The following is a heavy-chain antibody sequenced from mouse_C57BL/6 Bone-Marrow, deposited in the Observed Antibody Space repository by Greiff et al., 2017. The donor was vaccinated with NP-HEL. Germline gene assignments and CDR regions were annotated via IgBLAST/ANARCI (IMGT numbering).Heavy chain of an antibody. Sequence: EVKLVESGGGLVQPGGSLKLSCAASGFTFSDYYMYWVRQTPEKRLEWVAYISNGGGSTYYPDTVKGRFTISRDNAKNTLYLQMSRLKSEDTAMYYCARHVVLRPYAMDYWGQGTSVTVSS. CDR1: GFTFSDYY. CDR2: ISNGGGST. CDR3: ARHVVLRPYAMDY. D-gene: IGHD1-1*01. J-gene: IGHJ4*01. V-gene: IGHV5-12*01.